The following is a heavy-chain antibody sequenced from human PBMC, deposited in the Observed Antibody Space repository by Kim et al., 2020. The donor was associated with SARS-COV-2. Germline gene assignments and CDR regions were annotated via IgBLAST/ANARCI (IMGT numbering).Heavy chain of an antibody. CDR3: ARSGIAAAGSEYFQH. D-gene: IGHD6-13*01. V-gene: IGHV1-46*03. J-gene: IGHJ1*01. Sequence: QKFQGRVTMTRDTSTSTVYMELSSLRSEDTAVYYCARSGIAAAGSEYFQHWGQGTLVTVSS.